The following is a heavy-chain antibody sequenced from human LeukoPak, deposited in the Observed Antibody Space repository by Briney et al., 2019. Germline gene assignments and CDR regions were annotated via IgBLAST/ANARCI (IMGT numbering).Heavy chain of an antibody. D-gene: IGHD3-10*02. CDR1: GFTVGSNY. Sequence: GGSLRLSCAASGFTVGSNYMSWVRQAPGKGLEWVSVIYSGGSTYYADSVKGRFTISRDNSKNTLYLQMNSLRAEDTAVYYCARATMFWYMDVWGKGTTVTVSS. V-gene: IGHV3-53*01. CDR2: IYSGGST. CDR3: ARATMFWYMDV. J-gene: IGHJ6*03.